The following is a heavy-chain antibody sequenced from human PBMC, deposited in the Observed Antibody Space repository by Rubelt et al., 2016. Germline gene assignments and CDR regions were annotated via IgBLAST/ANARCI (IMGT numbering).Heavy chain of an antibody. CDR1: SYG. CDR3: ARGGYSYGLDFDY. D-gene: IGHD5-18*01. J-gene: IGHJ4*02. CDR2: ISFDGRNK. V-gene: IGHV3-30*03. Sequence: SYGMHWVSEAPGKGLEWVALISFDGRNKKNADTVKGRFTISSDNSKNTLYLQMSSLRAEDTAVYYCARGGYSYGLDFDYWGQGTLVTVSS.